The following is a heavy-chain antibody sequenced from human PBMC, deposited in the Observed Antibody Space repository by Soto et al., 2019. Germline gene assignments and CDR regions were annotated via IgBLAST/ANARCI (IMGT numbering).Heavy chain of an antibody. V-gene: IGHV4-34*01. D-gene: IGHD3-3*01. Sequence: SETLSLTCAVYGGSFSGYYWSWIRQPPGKGLEWIGEINRSGSTNYNPSLKSRVTISVDTSKSQFSLKLSSVTAADTAVYYCARGGYYDFWSGRKDNWFDPWGQGTLVTVSS. CDR3: ARGGYYDFWSGRKDNWFDP. CDR2: INRSGST. J-gene: IGHJ5*02. CDR1: GGSFSGYY.